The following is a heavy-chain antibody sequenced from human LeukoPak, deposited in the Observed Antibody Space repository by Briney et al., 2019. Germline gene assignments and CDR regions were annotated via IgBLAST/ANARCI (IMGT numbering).Heavy chain of an antibody. CDR3: ARGGGGNSGYAFDI. V-gene: IGHV3-74*01. D-gene: IGHD4-23*01. CDR1: GVTFSNYW. J-gene: IGHJ3*02. CDR2: IDSDGRSI. Sequence: GGSLRLSCTAPGVTFSNYWMHLGRQAPERGLVWVSRIDSDGRSIRYSDSVKGRLTISRENAKNTLYLQMNSMRVEDTAVYYCARGGGGNSGYAFDIWGQGTMVTVSS.